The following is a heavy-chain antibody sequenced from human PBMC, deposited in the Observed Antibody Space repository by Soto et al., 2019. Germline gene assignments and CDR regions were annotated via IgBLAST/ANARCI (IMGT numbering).Heavy chain of an antibody. CDR1: GFTFENDA. V-gene: IGHV3-23*01. J-gene: IGHJ6*02. D-gene: IGHD3-3*01. CDR3: AKEKGWSGVGVMDG. Sequence: PGGSLRLGCTGSGFTFENDAVSWVHQAPGKGRGWVTAINGGSTTYYADSVKGRFTISRDNSKNTLYLQMNSLRAEDTAAYYCAKEKGWSGVGVMDGWGQGTAINVCS. CDR2: INGGSTT.